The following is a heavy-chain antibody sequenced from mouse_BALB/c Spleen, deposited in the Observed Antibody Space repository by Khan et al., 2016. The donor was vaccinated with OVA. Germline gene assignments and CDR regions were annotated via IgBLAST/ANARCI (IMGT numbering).Heavy chain of an antibody. CDR1: GYSFSLYY. CDR3: ARGYEFFPY. J-gene: IGHJ3*01. CDR2: VNPNNGDA. Sequence: VQLQQPGPDLVKPGASVKISCKASGYSFSLYYMTWVKQSHGKSPEWIGRVNPNNGDATYNQKFKGKAILTVDKSSSTAYMELRSLTSEDSAVFYCARGYEFFPYWGQGTLVTVSA. V-gene: IGHV1-26*01. D-gene: IGHD2-12*01.